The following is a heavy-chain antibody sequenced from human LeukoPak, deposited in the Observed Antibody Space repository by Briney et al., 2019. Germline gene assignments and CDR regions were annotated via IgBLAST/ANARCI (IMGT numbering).Heavy chain of an antibody. J-gene: IGHJ5*02. CDR3: AAASAFSSSWRS. V-gene: IGHV3-48*01. CDR2: ITASDTTK. Sequence: GGSLRLSRAASGLSFSSYNMNWVRQAPGKGPEWVAYITASDTTKYYADSVKGRFTISRDNAKKSLFLQMNSLSPEDTAVYYCAAASAFSSSWRSWGQGTVVTVSS. D-gene: IGHD6-13*01. CDR1: GLSFSSYN.